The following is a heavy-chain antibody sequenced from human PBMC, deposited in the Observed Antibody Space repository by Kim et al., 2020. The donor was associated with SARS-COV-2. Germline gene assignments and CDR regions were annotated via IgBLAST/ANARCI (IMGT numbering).Heavy chain of an antibody. D-gene: IGHD1-26*01. CDR3: AVGGAELLGFDY. CDR2: ISGSGSTI. Sequence: GGSLRLSCTASGFTFSDYYMNWIRQAPGKGLEWVSYISGSGSTIYYADSVKGRFTISRDNAKNSLYLQMNSLRAEDTAVYYCAVGGAELLGFDYWGQGTLVTVSS. V-gene: IGHV3-11*04. CDR1: GFTFSDYY. J-gene: IGHJ4*02.